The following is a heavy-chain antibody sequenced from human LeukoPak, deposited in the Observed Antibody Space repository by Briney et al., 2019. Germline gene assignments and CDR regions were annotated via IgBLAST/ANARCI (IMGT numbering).Heavy chain of an antibody. CDR1: GGSISSYY. D-gene: IGHD3-10*01. CDR2: IYYSGST. J-gene: IGHJ4*02. CDR3: ARERDVSLWFGELSYFFDS. Sequence: SETLSLTCTVSGGSISSYYWSWIRQPPGKGLEWIGYIYYSGSTNYNPSLKSRVTISLDTSKSQFSLKLSSVTAADTAMYYCARERDVSLWFGELSYFFDSWGQGTLVTISS. V-gene: IGHV4-59*01.